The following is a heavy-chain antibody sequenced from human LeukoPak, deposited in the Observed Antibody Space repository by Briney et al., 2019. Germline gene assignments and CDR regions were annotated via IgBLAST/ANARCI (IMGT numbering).Heavy chain of an antibody. J-gene: IGHJ4*02. V-gene: IGHV3-23*01. CDR3: AKRPGYSGYGYFDY. CDR1: GFTFSSYG. CDR2: ISGSGDNT. Sequence: PGGSLRLSCAASGFTFSSYGMSWVRQAPGKGLEWVSSISGSGDNTYYADSVKGRFTISRDNSKNTLYLQMNSLRAEDTAVYYCAKRPGYSGYGYFDYWGQGTLVTVSS. D-gene: IGHD5-12*01.